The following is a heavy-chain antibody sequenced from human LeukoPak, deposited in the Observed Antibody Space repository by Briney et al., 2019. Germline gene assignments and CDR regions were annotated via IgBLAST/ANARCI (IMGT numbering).Heavy chain of an antibody. J-gene: IGHJ6*02. V-gene: IGHV4-31*03. Sequence: SETLSLTCTVSGGSISSGGYYWSWIRQHPGKGLEWIGYIYYSGSTYYNPSLKSRFTISVDTSKNQFSLKLSSVTAADTAVYYCAREPDIAYGMDVWGQGTTVTVSS. D-gene: IGHD2-15*01. CDR1: GGSISSGGYY. CDR3: AREPDIAYGMDV. CDR2: IYYSGST.